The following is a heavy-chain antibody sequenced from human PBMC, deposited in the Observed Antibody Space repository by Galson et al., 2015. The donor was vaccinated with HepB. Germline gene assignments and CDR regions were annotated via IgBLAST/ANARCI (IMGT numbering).Heavy chain of an antibody. D-gene: IGHD6-6*01. Sequence: SVKVSCKASGYTFMSHGISWVRQAPGQGLEWMGWISGYNGNTYYAQKLQGRVTMTTVTSTSTAYMELRSLRSDDTAVYYCARDLNIAVRYGAYWGQGTLVTVSS. CDR3: ARDLNIAVRYGAY. J-gene: IGHJ4*02. CDR2: ISGYNGNT. V-gene: IGHV1-18*01. CDR1: GYTFMSHG.